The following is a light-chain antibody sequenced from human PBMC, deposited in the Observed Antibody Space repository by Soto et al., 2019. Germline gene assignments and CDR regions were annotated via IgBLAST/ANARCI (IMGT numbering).Light chain of an antibody. CDR2: GAS. CDR1: QSVISTY. J-gene: IGKJ5*01. V-gene: IGKV3-20*01. CDR3: QQYGSSPIT. Sequence: EIVLTQSPGTLSLSPGEISTLSCRSSQSVISTYLAWYQQKPGQAPRLLIYGASSRATGIPDRFSGSGSGTDFTLTISRLEPEDFAVYYCQQYGSSPITFGQGTRLE.